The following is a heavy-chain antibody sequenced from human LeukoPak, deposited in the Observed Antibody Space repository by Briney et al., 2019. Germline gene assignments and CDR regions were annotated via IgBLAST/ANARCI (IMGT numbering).Heavy chain of an antibody. J-gene: IGHJ4*02. CDR2: IWYDGSKK. CDR3: ARWDGTEQTFDY. CDR1: GFVFSGYG. Sequence: GGSLRLSCAASGFVFSGYGMHWVRQAPGKGLEWVAVIWYDGSKKYYADSVKGRFTISRDNSKNTLYLHMNSLRAEDTAVYYCARWDGTEQTFDYWGQGTLVTVSS. D-gene: IGHD1-1*01. V-gene: IGHV3-33*01.